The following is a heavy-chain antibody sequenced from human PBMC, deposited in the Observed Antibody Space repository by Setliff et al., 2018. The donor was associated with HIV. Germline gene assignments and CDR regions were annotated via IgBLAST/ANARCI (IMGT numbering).Heavy chain of an antibody. D-gene: IGHD3-10*01. CDR2: IYYSGNT. CDR1: GDSISSYY. Sequence: SETLSLTCTVSGDSISSYYWSWIRHPPEKGLEWNGYIYYSGNTKNNPSLKSRVTISVDTSKNQLSLKLSSVTAADTAVYYCARESGLQVRAAMYYYMDVWGTGTTVTVSS. CDR3: ARESGLQVRAAMYYYMDV. J-gene: IGHJ6*03. V-gene: IGHV4-59*12.